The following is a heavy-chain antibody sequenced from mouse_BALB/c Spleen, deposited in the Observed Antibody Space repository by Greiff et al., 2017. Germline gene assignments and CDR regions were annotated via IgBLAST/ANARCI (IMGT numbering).Heavy chain of an antibody. J-gene: IGHJ2*01. V-gene: IGHV5-6*01. D-gene: IGHD2-4*01. Sequence: EVKLMESGGDLVKPGGSLKLSCAASGFTFSSYGMSWVRQTPDKRLEWVATISSGGSYTYYPDSVKGRFTISRDNAKNTLYLQMSSLKSEDTAMYYCAGQDGLRDYWGQGTTLTVSS. CDR1: GFTFSSYG. CDR3: AGQDGLRDY. CDR2: ISSGGSYT.